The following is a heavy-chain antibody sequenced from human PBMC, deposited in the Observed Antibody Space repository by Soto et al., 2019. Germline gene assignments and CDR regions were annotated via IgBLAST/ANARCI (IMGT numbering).Heavy chain of an antibody. CDR2: INSDGSST. Sequence: GGSLTLSCAASGVSFSRFCWHWVRQAPGKGLVWVAHINSDGSSTSYADFDNGPSTISRDNTKNTVYMQMNSLRAEDTAMSDCIVDYGAVGSTDGFDIWGHGTMVTVSS. CDR3: IVDYGAVGSTDGFDI. J-gene: IGHJ3*02. V-gene: IGHV3-74*01. D-gene: IGHD1-26*01. CDR1: GVSFSRFC.